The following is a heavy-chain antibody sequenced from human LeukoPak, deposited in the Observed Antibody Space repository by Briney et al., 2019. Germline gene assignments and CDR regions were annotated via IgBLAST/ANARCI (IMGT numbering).Heavy chain of an antibody. Sequence: GGSLRLSCAASGFTFSSYGMHWVRQAPGKGLEWVAFIRYDGSNKYYADSVKGRFTISRDNSKNTLYLQMNSLRAADTAGDYCAKEFYDIVVVVAASPPYGMDVWGQGTTVTVSS. D-gene: IGHD2-15*01. J-gene: IGHJ6*02. CDR2: IRYDGSNK. V-gene: IGHV3-30*02. CDR1: GFTFSSYG. CDR3: AKEFYDIVVVVAASPPYGMDV.